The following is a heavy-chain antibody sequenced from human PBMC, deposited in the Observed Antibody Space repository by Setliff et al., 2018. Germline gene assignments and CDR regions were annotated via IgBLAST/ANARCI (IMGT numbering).Heavy chain of an antibody. J-gene: IGHJ2*01. D-gene: IGHD4-4*01. CDR1: GYSISSGYY. CDR2: IYHSGST. V-gene: IGHV4-38-2*01. Sequence: KASETLSLTCAVSGYSISSGYYWGWIRQPPGKGLELIGSIYHSGSTNYNPSLKSRVTISIDTSKNQFSLKLSSVTAADTAVYYCASLGMTTMMDWYFDLWGRGTLVTVSS. CDR3: ASLGMTTMMDWYFDL.